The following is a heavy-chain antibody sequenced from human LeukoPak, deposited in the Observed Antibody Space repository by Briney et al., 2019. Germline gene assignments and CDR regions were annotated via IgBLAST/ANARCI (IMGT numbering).Heavy chain of an antibody. CDR2: ISSSSTTI. V-gene: IGHV3-48*02. CDR1: GFTFRSYS. CDR3: ASLLLLDY. Sequence: GSLRLSCAASGFTFRSYSMNWVRQAPGKGLEWVSFISSSSTTIYYADSVKGRFTISRDSAKNSLYLQMNSLRDDDTAVYYCASLLLLDYWGQGTLVTVSS. D-gene: IGHD3-16*01. J-gene: IGHJ4*02.